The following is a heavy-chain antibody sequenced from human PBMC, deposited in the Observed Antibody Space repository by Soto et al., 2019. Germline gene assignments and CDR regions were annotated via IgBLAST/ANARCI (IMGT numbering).Heavy chain of an antibody. CDR2: IWYDGSSK. D-gene: IGHD5-12*01. Sequence: QVQLVESGGGVVQPGRSLRLSCAASGFTFSNYGMHWVRQVPGKGLEWVAVIWYDGSSKYYADPVKGRFTISRDNSKNTVYLQMSSLRADDTAVYYCVKDVGDGYNPDYWGQGTLVTVSS. V-gene: IGHV3-33*06. J-gene: IGHJ4*02. CDR3: VKDVGDGYNPDY. CDR1: GFTFSNYG.